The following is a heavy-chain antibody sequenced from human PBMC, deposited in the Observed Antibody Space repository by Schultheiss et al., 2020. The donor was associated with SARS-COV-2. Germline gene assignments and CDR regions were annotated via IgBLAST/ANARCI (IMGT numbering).Heavy chain of an antibody. CDR3: ARGRYTVVTVGRLSYFDN. J-gene: IGHJ4*02. V-gene: IGHV1-18*01. CDR2: ISAYNGNT. CDR1: GYTFTSYG. D-gene: IGHD4-23*01. Sequence: ASVKVSCKASGYTFTSYGISWVRQAPGQGLEWMGWISAYNGNTNYAQKLQGRVTMTTDTSTSTAYMELRSLRSDDTAVYYCARGRYTVVTVGRLSYFDNWGQGTQVTVSS.